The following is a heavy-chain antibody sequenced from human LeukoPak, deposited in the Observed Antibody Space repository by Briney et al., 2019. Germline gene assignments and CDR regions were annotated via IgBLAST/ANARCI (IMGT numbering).Heavy chain of an antibody. D-gene: IGHD1-26*01. J-gene: IGHJ4*02. Sequence: SETLSLTCTVSGGSISSYYWSWIRQPPGKGLEWIGYIYYSGSTNYNPSLKSRVTISVDTSKNQFSLKLSSVTAADTAVYYCARVDGSYYGHRSFDYWGQGTLVTVSS. V-gene: IGHV4-59*01. CDR1: GGSISSYY. CDR2: IYYSGST. CDR3: ARVDGSYYGHRSFDY.